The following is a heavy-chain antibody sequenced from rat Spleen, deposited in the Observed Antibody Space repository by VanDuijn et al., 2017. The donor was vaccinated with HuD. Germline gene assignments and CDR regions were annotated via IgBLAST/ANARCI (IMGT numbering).Heavy chain of an antibody. CDR2: MWSDGDT. D-gene: IGHD4-3*01. Sequence: QVQLKESGPGLVQPSQTLSPTCPVSGLSLNRYHVHWARQPPGKGLEWMGVMWSDGDTSYNSALKSRLSISRDTSKSQVFLKMSSLQTEDTAMYFCARNYFGVRDWGQGVMVTVSS. J-gene: IGHJ2*01. V-gene: IGHV2-32*01. CDR1: GLSLNRYH. CDR3: ARNYFGVRD.